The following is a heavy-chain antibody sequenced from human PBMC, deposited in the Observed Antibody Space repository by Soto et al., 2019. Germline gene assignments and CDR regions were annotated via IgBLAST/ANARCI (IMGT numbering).Heavy chain of an antibody. V-gene: IGHV1-69*08. Sequence: QVQLVQSGAEVKKPGSSVKVSCKASGGTFSRYSITWVRQAPGHGLEWIGRIIPISGIASYAQKFQGRVTITADESTSAADMEPSSMRSDETDVDYCAREDRDRETGLVPAAIDGMDVWGQGTTVTVSS. CDR1: GGTFSRYS. D-gene: IGHD2-2*01. J-gene: IGHJ6*02. CDR3: AREDRDRETGLVPAAIDGMDV. CDR2: IIPISGIA.